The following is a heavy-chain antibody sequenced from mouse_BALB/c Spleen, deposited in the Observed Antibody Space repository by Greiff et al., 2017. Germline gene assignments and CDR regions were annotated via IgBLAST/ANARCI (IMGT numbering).Heavy chain of an antibody. D-gene: IGHD1-2*01. V-gene: IGHV14-4*02. J-gene: IGHJ4*01. CDR3: NAYDGSYAMDY. CDR2: IDPENGDT. CDR1: GFNIKDYY. Sequence: VQLQQSGAELVRSGASVKLSCTASGFNIKDYYMHWVKQRPEQGLEWIGWIDPENGDTEYAPKFQGKATMTADTSSNTAYLQLSSLTSEDTAVYYCNAYDGSYAMDYWGQGTSVTVSS.